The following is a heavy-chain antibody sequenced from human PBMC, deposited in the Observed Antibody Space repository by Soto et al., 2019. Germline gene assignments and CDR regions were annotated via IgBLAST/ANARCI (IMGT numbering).Heavy chain of an antibody. J-gene: IGHJ1*01. V-gene: IGHV1-58*01. Sequence: SVKVSCKASGFTFTSSAVQWVRQARGQRLEWIGWIVVGSGNTNYAQKFQERVTITRDMSTSTAYMELSSLRSEDTAVYYCAAAKLYGDGDEYFQHWGQGTPVTVSS. CDR2: IVVGSGNT. D-gene: IGHD4-17*01. CDR3: AAAKLYGDGDEYFQH. CDR1: GFTFTSSA.